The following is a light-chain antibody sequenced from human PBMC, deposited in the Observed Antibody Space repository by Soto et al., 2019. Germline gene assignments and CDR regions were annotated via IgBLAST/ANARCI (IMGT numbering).Light chain of an antibody. CDR3: QESYPTHT. Sequence: IQMAQPPSSLSASVRDRVTITSRASQYIGDFLNWYQQTPGKAPKLLIFGASNLHIGVPSRFSVSGSGTEFTLTISNMKRAHFAPVNCQESYPTHTFGGGTKVDIK. V-gene: IGKV1-39*01. CDR1: QYIGDF. J-gene: IGKJ4*01. CDR2: GAS.